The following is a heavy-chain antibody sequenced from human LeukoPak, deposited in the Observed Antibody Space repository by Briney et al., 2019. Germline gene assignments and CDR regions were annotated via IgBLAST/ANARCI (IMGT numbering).Heavy chain of an antibody. CDR3: AKDRAVAGKIGKEIDY. V-gene: IGHV3-43*02. CDR1: GFTFDDFA. CDR2: ISGEGGRT. D-gene: IGHD6-19*01. Sequence: GGSLRLSCAASGFTFDDFAMHWVRQAPGQGLEWVSLISGEGGRTYYADSVKGRFTISRDNSKNSLYLHMNTLRTEDTALYYCAKDRAVAGKIGKEIDYWGQGTLVTVSS. J-gene: IGHJ4*02.